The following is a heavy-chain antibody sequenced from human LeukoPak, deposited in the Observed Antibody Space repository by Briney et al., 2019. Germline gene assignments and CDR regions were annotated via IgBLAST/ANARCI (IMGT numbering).Heavy chain of an antibody. V-gene: IGHV3-43D*03. CDR2: ISWDGGST. D-gene: IGHD1-20*01. Sequence: GGSLRLSCAASGFTFDDYAMHWVRQAPGKGLEWVSLISWDGGSTYYADSVKGRFTISRDNSKNSLYLQMNSLRAEDTALHYCAKDRGITGTTSHFDYWGQGTLVTVSS. CDR3: AKDRGITGTTSHFDY. J-gene: IGHJ4*02. CDR1: GFTFDDYA.